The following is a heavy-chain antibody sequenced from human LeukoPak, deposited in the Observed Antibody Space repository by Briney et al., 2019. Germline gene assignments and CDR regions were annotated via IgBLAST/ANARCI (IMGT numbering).Heavy chain of an antibody. Sequence: PSETLSLTCTVSGGSISSSSYYWGWIRQPPGKGLEWIGRVYPNGNTNYNPSLRSRVIMSVDPSKNEFSLKLSSVTAADTAVYYCASLPVNEINRGGYWGQGTLVTVSS. V-gene: IGHV4-61*05. CDR2: VYPNGNT. CDR3: ASLPVNEINRGGY. CDR1: GGSISSSSYY. D-gene: IGHD3-10*01. J-gene: IGHJ4*02.